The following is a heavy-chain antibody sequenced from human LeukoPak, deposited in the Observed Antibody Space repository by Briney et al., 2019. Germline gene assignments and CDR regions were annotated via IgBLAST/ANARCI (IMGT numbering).Heavy chain of an antibody. CDR3: AKVSFVWEYGSGSYFDY. Sequence: PGGSLRLSCAASGFTFDDYGMSWVRQAPGKGLEWVSAISGSGGSTYYADSVKGRFTISRDNSKNTLYLQMNSLRAEDTAVYYCAKVSFVWEYGSGSYFDYWGQGTLVTVSS. J-gene: IGHJ4*02. D-gene: IGHD3-10*01. CDR1: GFTFDDYG. CDR2: ISGSGGST. V-gene: IGHV3-23*01.